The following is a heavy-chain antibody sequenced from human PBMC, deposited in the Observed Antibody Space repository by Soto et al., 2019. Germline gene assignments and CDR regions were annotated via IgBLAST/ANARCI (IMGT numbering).Heavy chain of an antibody. J-gene: IGHJ4*02. CDR1: GFSLSTSGVG. V-gene: IGHV2-5*02. CDR3: ARGDSTGYYPF. CDR2: IYWDDEK. D-gene: IGHD3-22*01. Sequence: GSGPTLVNPTQTLTLTCSLSGFSLSTSGVGVGWIRQPPGKALEWLALIYWDDEKRYSPSLKNRLTITKDTSKNQVALTLINLDPVDTATYFCARGDSTGYYPFWGQGILVTVS.